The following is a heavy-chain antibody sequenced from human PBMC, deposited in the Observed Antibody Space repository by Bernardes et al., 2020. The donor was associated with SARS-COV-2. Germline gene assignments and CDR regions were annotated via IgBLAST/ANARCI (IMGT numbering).Heavy chain of an antibody. D-gene: IGHD2-15*01. J-gene: IGHJ3*02. V-gene: IGHV4-30-2*01. CDR2: IHHRGVT. Sequence: SGTLCLTCTVSGCTVSSYCSSWSWLLQPPGQDREWNVYIHHRGVTYNNPSLETRLTTSILKSTRQISLKLRSATADDTAVYYCAKGAAAFDIWGQGTVVTVSS. CDR3: AKGAAAFDI. CDR1: GCTVSSYCSS.